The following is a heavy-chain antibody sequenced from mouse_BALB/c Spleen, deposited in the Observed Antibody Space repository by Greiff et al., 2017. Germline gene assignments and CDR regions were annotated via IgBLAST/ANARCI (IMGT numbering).Heavy chain of an antibody. Sequence: VQLKESGPGLVKPSQSLSLTCTVTGYSITSDYAWNWIRQFPGNKLEWMGYISYSGSTSYNPSLKSRISITRDTSKNQFFLQLNSVTTEDTATYYCARGGGVYAMDYWGQGTSVTVSS. CDR3: ARGGGVYAMDY. V-gene: IGHV3-2*02. CDR2: ISYSGST. J-gene: IGHJ4*01. CDR1: GYSITSDYA.